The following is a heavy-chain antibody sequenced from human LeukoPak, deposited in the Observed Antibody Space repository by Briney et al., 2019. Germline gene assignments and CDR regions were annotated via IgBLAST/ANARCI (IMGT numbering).Heavy chain of an antibody. CDR1: GFTFNTYV. V-gene: IGHV3-30-3*01. Sequence: GGSLRLSCAASGFTFNTYVMPWVRQAPGKGLEWVAVISYDGSTKYYADSVKGRFTISRDNSKNTQFLQMNSLRAEDTAVYYCARGGTVPTIFDYWGQGTLITVSS. CDR2: ISYDGSTK. J-gene: IGHJ4*02. CDR3: ARGGTVPTIFDY. D-gene: IGHD2-2*01.